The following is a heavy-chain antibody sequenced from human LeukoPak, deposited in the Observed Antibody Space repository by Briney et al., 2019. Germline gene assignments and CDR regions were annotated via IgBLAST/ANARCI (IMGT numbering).Heavy chain of an antibody. J-gene: IGHJ4*02. CDR3: ATAVLRYFDFFDY. CDR2: FDPEDGET. Sequence: ASVKVSCKVSGYTLTELSMHWVRQAPGKGRGWRGGFDPEDGETIYAQKFQGRVTMTEDTSTDTAYMELSSLRSEDTAVYYCATAVLRYFDFFDYWGQGTLVTVSS. D-gene: IGHD3-9*01. CDR1: GYTLTELS. V-gene: IGHV1-24*01.